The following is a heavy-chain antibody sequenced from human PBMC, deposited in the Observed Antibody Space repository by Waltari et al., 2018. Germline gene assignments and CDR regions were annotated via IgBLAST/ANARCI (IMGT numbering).Heavy chain of an antibody. D-gene: IGHD6-6*01. V-gene: IGHV1-46*01. J-gene: IGHJ4*02. CDR2: INRAGCSQ. CDR1: GYTFTSYY. Sequence: QVQLVQSGAEVKKPGASVKVSCKASGYTFTSYYMHWVRQATGQGLEWMGIINRAGCSQRYAQKIQGRVTVNREKSPSTVYMELSSLRSEDTAVYYCARWDSSSRGFDYWGQGTLVTVSS. CDR3: ARWDSSSRGFDY.